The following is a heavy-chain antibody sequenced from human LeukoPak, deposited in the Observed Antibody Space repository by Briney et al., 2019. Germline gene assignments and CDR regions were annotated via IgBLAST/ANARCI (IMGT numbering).Heavy chain of an antibody. V-gene: IGHV4-59*12. J-gene: IGHJ5*02. CDR1: GGSISSYY. Sequence: SETLSLTCTVSGGSISSYYWSWIRQPPGKGLEWIGYIYYSGSTNYNPSLKSRVTISVDTSKNQFSLKLSSVTAADTAVYYCASGYGSGSENNWFDPWGQGTLVTVSS. D-gene: IGHD3-10*01. CDR3: ASGYGSGSENNWFDP. CDR2: IYYSGST.